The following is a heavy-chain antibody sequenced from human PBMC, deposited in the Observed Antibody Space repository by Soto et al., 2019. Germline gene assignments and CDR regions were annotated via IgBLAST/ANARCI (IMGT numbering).Heavy chain of an antibody. CDR2: IYYSGST. Sequence: PXETLSLTFAVSGASMSTYHWSWIRQPPGKGLEWIGYIYYSGSTNYNPSLKSRVTISVDTSKNHFSLKLSSVTAADTAVYYCARHGITDYYDSSGYSRWFDPWGQGTLVTVSS. CDR3: ARHGITDYYDSSGYSRWFDP. D-gene: IGHD3-22*01. V-gene: IGHV4-59*01. CDR1: GASMSTYH. J-gene: IGHJ5*02.